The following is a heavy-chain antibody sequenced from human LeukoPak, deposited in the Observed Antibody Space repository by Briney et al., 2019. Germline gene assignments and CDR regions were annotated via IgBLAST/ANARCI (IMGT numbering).Heavy chain of an antibody. Sequence: SQTLSLTCTVSGDSISSSPYYWGWIRQPPGEGLEWIGSIYYSGNTYYNPSLKSRVTISVDTSKNQFSLKLSSVTAADTAVYYCARDPGYSYGHVWGQGTLVTVSS. J-gene: IGHJ4*02. CDR3: ARDPGYSYGHV. CDR2: IYYSGNT. D-gene: IGHD5-18*01. CDR1: GDSISSSPYY. V-gene: IGHV4-39*07.